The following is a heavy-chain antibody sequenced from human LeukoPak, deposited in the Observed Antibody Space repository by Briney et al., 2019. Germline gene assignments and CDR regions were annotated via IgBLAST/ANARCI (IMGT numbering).Heavy chain of an antibody. V-gene: IGHV3-53*01. CDR3: AITYYYDSSGKLDAFDI. CDR1: GFTVSSNY. CDR2: IYSGGST. Sequence: GGSLRLSCAASGFTVSSNYMSWVRQAPGKGLEWVSVIYSGGSTYYADSVKGRFTISRDNSKNTLYLQTNSLRAEDTAVYYCAITYYYDSSGKLDAFDIWGQGTMVTVSS. J-gene: IGHJ3*02. D-gene: IGHD3-22*01.